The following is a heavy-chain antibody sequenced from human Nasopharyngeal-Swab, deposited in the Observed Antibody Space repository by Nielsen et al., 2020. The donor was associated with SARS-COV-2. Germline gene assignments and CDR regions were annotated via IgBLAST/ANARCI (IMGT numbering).Heavy chain of an antibody. J-gene: IGHJ4*02. Sequence: GESLKISCAASGFPFRNYYMTWVRQPPGKGLEWVANIKQGGSEQFYVDSVKGRFTISRDSAKNSLYLQMNSLRVDDTAVYYCARVPRGSGNIDYWGQGTLVTVSS. V-gene: IGHV3-7*02. CDR2: IKQGGSEQ. CDR3: ARVPRGSGNIDY. CDR1: GFPFRNYY. D-gene: IGHD3-16*01.